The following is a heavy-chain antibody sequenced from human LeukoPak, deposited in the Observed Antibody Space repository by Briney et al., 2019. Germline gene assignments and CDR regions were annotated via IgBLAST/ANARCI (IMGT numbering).Heavy chain of an antibody. CDR2: IGSSDSTT. CDR3: AKSGRLTGFYRDFDY. Sequence: PGGSLRLSCVASGFTFSSYEMNWVRQAPGKGLEWLSYIGSSDSTTHYADSVKGRFTISRDNAKNSLYLQMNSLRVEDTAVYYCAKSGRLTGFYRDFDYWGQGTLVTVSS. D-gene: IGHD3-9*01. CDR1: GFTFSSYE. V-gene: IGHV3-48*03. J-gene: IGHJ4*02.